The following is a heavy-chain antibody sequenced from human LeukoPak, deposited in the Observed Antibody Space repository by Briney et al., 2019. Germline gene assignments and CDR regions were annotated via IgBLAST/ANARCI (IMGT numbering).Heavy chain of an antibody. CDR1: GGSFSGYY. D-gene: IGHD6-19*01. Sequence: SETLSLTCAVYGGSFSGYYWSWIRQPPGKGLEWIGEINHSGSTNYNPSLKSRVTISVDTSKDQFSLKLSSVTAADTAMFYCARVLPVSSGWHYFDYWGQGTLVTVSS. V-gene: IGHV4-34*01. J-gene: IGHJ4*02. CDR2: INHSGST. CDR3: ARVLPVSSGWHYFDY.